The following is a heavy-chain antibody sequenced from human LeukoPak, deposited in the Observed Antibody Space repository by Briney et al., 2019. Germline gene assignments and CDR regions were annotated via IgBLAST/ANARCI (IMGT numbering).Heavy chain of an antibody. J-gene: IGHJ4*02. CDR3: ARRSPGATKGSDY. V-gene: IGHV4-34*01. CDR2: INHSGST. Sequence: SETLSLTCTVSGGSISSYYWSWIRQPPGKGLEWIGEINHSGSTNYNPSLKSRVTISVDTSKNQFSLKLSSVTAADTAVYYCARRSPGATKGSDYWGQGTLVTVSS. D-gene: IGHD1-26*01. CDR1: GGSISSYY.